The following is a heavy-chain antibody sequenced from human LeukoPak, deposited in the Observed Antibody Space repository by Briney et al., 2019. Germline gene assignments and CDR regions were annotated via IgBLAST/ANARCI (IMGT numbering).Heavy chain of an antibody. J-gene: IGHJ4*02. V-gene: IGHV3-48*01. CDR2: ISSSSSTI. CDR1: GFTFSSYS. D-gene: IGHD1-26*01. Sequence: PGGSLRLSCAASGFTFSSYSMNWVRQAPGKGLEWVSYISSSSSTIYYADSVKGRFTISRDDAKNSLYLQMNSLRAEDTAVYYCAKSSGSYGFDYWGQGTLVTVSS. CDR3: AKSSGSYGFDY.